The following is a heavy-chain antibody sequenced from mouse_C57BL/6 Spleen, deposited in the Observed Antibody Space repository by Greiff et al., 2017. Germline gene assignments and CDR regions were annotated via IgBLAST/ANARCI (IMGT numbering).Heavy chain of an antibody. CDR1: GYTFTSYW. D-gene: IGHD1-1*01. Sequence: VQLQQPGAELVRPGSSVKLSCKASGYTFTSYWMHWVKQRPIQGLEWIGNIDPSDSETHYNQKFKDKATLTVDKSSSTAYMQLSSLTSEDSAVYYCANYYGSSWFAYWGQGTLVTVSA. V-gene: IGHV1-52*01. CDR2: IDPSDSET. J-gene: IGHJ3*01. CDR3: ANYYGSSWFAY.